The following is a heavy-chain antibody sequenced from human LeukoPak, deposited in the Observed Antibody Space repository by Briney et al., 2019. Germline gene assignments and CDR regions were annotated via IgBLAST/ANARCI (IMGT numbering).Heavy chain of an antibody. D-gene: IGHD1-1*01. Sequence: SQTLSLICSVSGGSISRGDYYWSWVRQHPGEGLEWIGYMSYTGTTGRNPSLKSRVTISRDTSKNRLSLKVTSVTAADTAVYYCARTYNLHGGFYMHVWGNGTTVTVSS. J-gene: IGHJ6*03. CDR1: GGSISRGDYY. V-gene: IGHV4-31*03. CDR3: ARTYNLHGGFYMHV. CDR2: MSYTGTT.